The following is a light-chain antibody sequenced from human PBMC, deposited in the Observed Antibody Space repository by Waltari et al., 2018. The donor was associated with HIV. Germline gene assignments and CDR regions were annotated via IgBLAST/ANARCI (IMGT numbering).Light chain of an antibody. CDR1: AMPKHY. J-gene: IGLJ3*02. V-gene: IGLV3-25*03. CDR2: KDS. CDR3: ESADSSLWV. Sequence: SYELTQPPSESVSPGQTARITCSGDAMPKHYAYWYQQKTGQAPVLVIYKDSERPSGIPERFSGSSSGTTVTLTISGVQAEDEADYYCESADSSLWVFGGGTKLTVL.